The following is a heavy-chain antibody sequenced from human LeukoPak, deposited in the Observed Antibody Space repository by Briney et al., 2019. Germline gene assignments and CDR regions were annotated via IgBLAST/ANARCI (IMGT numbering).Heavy chain of an antibody. CDR3: ARETYYYDTDGMDV. V-gene: IGHV3-7*01. D-gene: IGHD3-22*01. CDR1: GFTFSSYS. Sequence: GGSLRLSCAASGFTFSSYSMNWVRQAPGKGLEWVANIKQDGSEKYYVDSVKGRFTISRDNAKNSLYLQMNSLRAEDTAVYYCARETYYYDTDGMDVWGQGTTVTVSS. CDR2: IKQDGSEK. J-gene: IGHJ6*02.